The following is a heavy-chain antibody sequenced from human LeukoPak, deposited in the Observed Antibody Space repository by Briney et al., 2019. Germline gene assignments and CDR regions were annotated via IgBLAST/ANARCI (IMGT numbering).Heavy chain of an antibody. J-gene: IGHJ5*02. Sequence: ASVKVSCKASGYTFTSYYIHWVRQAPGQGLEWMGIINPSGGGTNYAQQFQARVTMTRDTSTSTVYMELSSLRSEDTAVYYCARDLGAQTMVFFDPWGQGTLVTVSS. D-gene: IGHD4/OR15-4a*01. CDR1: GYTFTSYY. V-gene: IGHV1-46*01. CDR2: INPSGGGT. CDR3: ARDLGAQTMVFFDP.